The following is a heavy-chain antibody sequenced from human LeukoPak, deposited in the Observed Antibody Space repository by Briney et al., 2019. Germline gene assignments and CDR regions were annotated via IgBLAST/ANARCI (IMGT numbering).Heavy chain of an antibody. CDR3: ARDGVYGSGGNAFDI. CDR1: GFTFSDYF. Sequence: GGSLRLSCAASGFTFSDYFMTWIRQAPGKGLEWVSYISSSGSTIYYADSVQGRFTISRDNSKNTLYLQMNSLRAEDTAVYYCARDGVYGSGGNAFDIWGQGTMVTVSS. V-gene: IGHV3-11*04. D-gene: IGHD3-10*01. J-gene: IGHJ3*02. CDR2: ISSSGSTI.